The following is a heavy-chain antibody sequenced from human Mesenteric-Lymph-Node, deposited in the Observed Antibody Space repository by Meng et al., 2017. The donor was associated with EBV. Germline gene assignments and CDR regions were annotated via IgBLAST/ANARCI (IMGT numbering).Heavy chain of an antibody. CDR2: VSAYNGNT. V-gene: IGHV1-18*01. D-gene: IGHD6-19*01. CDR3: VRTSVYSSGFSDF. J-gene: IGHJ4*02. Sequence: QVQLVQSGAGVKKPGASVEVSCKASGYTFTNYAFHWLRQGPGRGFEWMGWVSAYNGNTEYPQKFQGRVAMTTDTSTTTVYMELRSLRPDDTATYYCVRTSVYSSGFSDFWGQGTLVTVSS. CDR1: GYTFTNYA.